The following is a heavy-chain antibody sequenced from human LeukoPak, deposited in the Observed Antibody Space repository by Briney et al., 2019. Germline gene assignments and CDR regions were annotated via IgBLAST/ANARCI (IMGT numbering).Heavy chain of an antibody. V-gene: IGHV4-4*02. CDR3: ATAPILRGEGGEHYKYGMDV. Sequence: PSETLSLTCAVSVGSISSGNWWSWVRQSPGKGLEWIGEIYHNGTSNNNPSLKGRVTISADTFKNHFSLKLTSVTAADTAVYYCATAPILRGEGGEHYKYGMDVWGQGTTVIVSS. CDR1: VGSISSGNW. D-gene: IGHD2-2*02. J-gene: IGHJ6*02. CDR2: IYHNGTS.